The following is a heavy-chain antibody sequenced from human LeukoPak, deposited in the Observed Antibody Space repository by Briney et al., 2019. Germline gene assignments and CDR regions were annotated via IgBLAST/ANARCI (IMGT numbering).Heavy chain of an antibody. CDR1: GFTFSTYG. Sequence: PGGSLRLSCAASGFTFSTYGMSWIRQPPGKGLEWIGEINHSGSTNYNPSLKSRATISVDTSKNQFSLKLSSVTAADTAVYYCARGPRYSSSWYGYFQHWGQGTLVTVSS. CDR3: ARGPRYSSSWYGYFQH. D-gene: IGHD6-13*01. V-gene: IGHV4-34*01. J-gene: IGHJ1*01. CDR2: INHSGST.